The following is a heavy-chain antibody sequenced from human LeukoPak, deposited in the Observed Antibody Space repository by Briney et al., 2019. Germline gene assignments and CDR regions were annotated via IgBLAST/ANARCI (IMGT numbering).Heavy chain of an antibody. Sequence: HSGGSLRLSCAASGFTFSSYWMSWVRQAPGKGLEWVANIKQDGSEKYYVDSVKGRFTISRDNAKNSLYLQMNSLRAEDTAVYYCARARYYYGSGNFAFNDYWGQGTLVTVSS. V-gene: IGHV3-7*01. CDR3: ARARYYYGSGNFAFNDY. D-gene: IGHD3-10*01. CDR2: IKQDGSEK. CDR1: GFTFSSYW. J-gene: IGHJ4*02.